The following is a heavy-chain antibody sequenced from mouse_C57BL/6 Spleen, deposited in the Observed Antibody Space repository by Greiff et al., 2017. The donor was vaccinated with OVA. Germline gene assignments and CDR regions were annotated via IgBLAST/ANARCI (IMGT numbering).Heavy chain of an antibody. Sequence: EVKLQESGGGLVQPGGSLKLSCAASGFTFSDAWMDWVRQSPEKGLEWVAEIRNKANNHATYYAESVKGRFTISRDDSKSSVYLQMNSLRAEDTGIYYCTIYYGYDDFDYWGQGTTLTVSS. V-gene: IGHV6-6*01. D-gene: IGHD2-2*01. CDR1: GFTFSDAW. CDR2: IRNKANNHAT. J-gene: IGHJ2*01. CDR3: TIYYGYDDFDY.